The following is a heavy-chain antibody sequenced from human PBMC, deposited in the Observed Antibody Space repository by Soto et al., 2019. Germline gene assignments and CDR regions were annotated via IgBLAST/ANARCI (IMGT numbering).Heavy chain of an antibody. J-gene: IGHJ4*02. D-gene: IGHD3-16*01. CDR3: ARGLGPYYSDY. CDR2: INPNSGGT. Sequence: ASVKVSCKASGYTFTSYGMSWVRQAPGQGLEWMGWINPNSGGTNYAQKFQGRVTMTRDTSISTAYMELSRLRSDDTAVYYCARGLGPYYSDYWGQGTLVTVSS. V-gene: IGHV1-2*02. CDR1: GYTFTSYG.